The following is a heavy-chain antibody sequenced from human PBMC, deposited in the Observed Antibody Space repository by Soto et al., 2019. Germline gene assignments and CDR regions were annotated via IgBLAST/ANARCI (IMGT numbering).Heavy chain of an antibody. J-gene: IGHJ5*02. CDR3: VKNSGWFNT. V-gene: IGHV3-23*01. CDR1: GFTFGTPD. Sequence: QLLQSGGGLVQPGGSLTLSCAASGFTFGTPDMSWVRQAPGEGLAWVSTIDGSGGITYYAASVKGRFTISRDNSTNTVYLQMNSLRGDDTALYYCVKNSGWFNTWGQGALVTVYS. CDR2: IDGSGGIT. D-gene: IGHD3-10*01.